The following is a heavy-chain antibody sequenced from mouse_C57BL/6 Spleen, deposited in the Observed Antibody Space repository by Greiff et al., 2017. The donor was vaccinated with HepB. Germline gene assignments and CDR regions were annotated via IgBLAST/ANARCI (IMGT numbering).Heavy chain of an antibody. CDR1: GFNIKDYY. CDR3: GASSGYVDAMDY. Sequence: EVKLMESGAELVKPGASVKLSCTASGFNIKDYYMHWVKQRTEQGLEWIGRIDPEDGETKYAPKFQGKATITADTSSNTAYLQLSSLTSEDTAVYYCGASSGYVDAMDYWGQGTSVTVSS. D-gene: IGHD3-2*02. J-gene: IGHJ4*01. CDR2: IDPEDGET. V-gene: IGHV14-2*01.